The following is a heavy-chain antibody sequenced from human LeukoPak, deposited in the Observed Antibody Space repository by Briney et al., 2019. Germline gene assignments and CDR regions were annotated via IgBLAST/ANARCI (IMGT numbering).Heavy chain of an antibody. J-gene: IGHJ4*02. V-gene: IGHV1-69*13. Sequence: ASVKVSCKASGGTFSSYAISWVRQAPGQGLEWMGGIIPIFGTANYAQKFQGRVTITADESTSTAYTELSSLRSEDTAVYYCCVEMATITSDYWGQGTLVTVSS. D-gene: IGHD5-24*01. CDR1: GGTFSSYA. CDR3: CVEMATITSDY. CDR2: IIPIFGTA.